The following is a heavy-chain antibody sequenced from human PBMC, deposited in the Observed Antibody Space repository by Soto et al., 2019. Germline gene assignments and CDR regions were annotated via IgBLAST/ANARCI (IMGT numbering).Heavy chain of an antibody. CDR3: ATTYCTSSGCEQWFHP. V-gene: IGHV5-51*01. CDR2: IDPEDSDT. Sequence: GESLKISCQGSGYSFTTFWIGWVRQMPGKGLEWMGIIDPEDSDTRYSPSFQGQVTTSVDKSISAAYLQWSSLKASDTAMYYCATTYCTSSGCEQWFHPWGQGT. J-gene: IGHJ5*02. CDR1: GYSFTTFW. D-gene: IGHD2-8*02.